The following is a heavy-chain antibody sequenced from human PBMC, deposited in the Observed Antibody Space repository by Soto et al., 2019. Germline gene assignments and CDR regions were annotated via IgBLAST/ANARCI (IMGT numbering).Heavy chain of an antibody. CDR2: IIPIFGTA. D-gene: IGHD3-16*02. J-gene: IGHJ4*02. V-gene: IGHV1-69*13. Sequence: SVKVCCKAYGGTFSSYTISWVRQVPGQGLEWMGGIIPIFGTANYAQKFQGRVTITADESTSTAYMELSSLRSEDTAVYYCACVWGSYRSPYYFDYWGQGTLVTVSS. CDR3: ACVWGSYRSPYYFDY. CDR1: GGTFSSYT.